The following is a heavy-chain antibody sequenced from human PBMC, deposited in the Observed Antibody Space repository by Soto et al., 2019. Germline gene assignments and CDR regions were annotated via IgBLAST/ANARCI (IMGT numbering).Heavy chain of an antibody. J-gene: IGHJ4*02. Sequence: GGSLRLSCAASGFTFSSYRMDWVRQAPGKGLEWLSYISSSSSNINYADSVKGRFTISRDNAKNSLYLQMNSLRAEDTAVYYCVRSPGSFDYWGQGTLVTVSS. CDR2: ISSSSSNI. D-gene: IGHD2-15*01. CDR1: GFTFSSYR. V-gene: IGHV3-48*01. CDR3: VRSPGSFDY.